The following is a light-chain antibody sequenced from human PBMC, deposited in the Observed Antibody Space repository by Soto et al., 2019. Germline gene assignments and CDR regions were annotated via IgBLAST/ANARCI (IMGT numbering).Light chain of an antibody. Sequence: EIVLTHSPGTLSLSPWEVTTLSCRASQTVSKNYLAWYQQKPGQAPRLLIYAASSRATGIPDRFSGSGSGTDFTLTISRLEPEDFAVYYCQHYVSPPITFGQGTRLEIK. V-gene: IGKV3-20*01. J-gene: IGKJ5*01. CDR2: AAS. CDR3: QHYVSPPIT. CDR1: QTVSKNY.